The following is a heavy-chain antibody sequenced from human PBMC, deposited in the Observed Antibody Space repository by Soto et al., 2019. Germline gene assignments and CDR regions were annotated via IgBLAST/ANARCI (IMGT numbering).Heavy chain of an antibody. CDR2: IIPMFGTA. D-gene: IGHD5-18*01. CDR3: ASGIQLWLRRIHNGYSG. V-gene: IGHV1-69*12. Sequence: QVQLVQSGAEVKKPESSVKVSCKAPGGTFSTYAISWVRQAPGHGLEWMGGIIPMFGTANYAQRLQDRVTITADESTSTVYLELRRLRSEDTAVYFCASGIQLWLRRIHNGYSGWGQGTLVTVSS. J-gene: IGHJ4*02. CDR1: GGTFSTYA.